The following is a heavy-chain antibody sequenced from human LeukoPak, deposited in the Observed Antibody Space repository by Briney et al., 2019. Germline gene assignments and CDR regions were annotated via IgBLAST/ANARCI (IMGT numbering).Heavy chain of an antibody. CDR3: AKDKSSSWHFGFDI. CDR1: GFTVSSNY. J-gene: IGHJ3*02. CDR2: IYSGGST. V-gene: IGHV3-66*01. D-gene: IGHD6-13*01. Sequence: GGSLRLSCAASGFTVSSNYMSWVRQAPGKGLEWVSVIYSGGSTYYADSVKDRFTISRDNSENTLYLQMNSLRAEDTAVYYCAKDKSSSWHFGFDIWGQGTMVTVSS.